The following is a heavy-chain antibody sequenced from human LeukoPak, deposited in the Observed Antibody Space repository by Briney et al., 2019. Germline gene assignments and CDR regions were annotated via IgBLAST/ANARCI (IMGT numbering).Heavy chain of an antibody. J-gene: IGHJ4*02. CDR3: ARVRFLEWLLFRDYFDY. V-gene: IGHV3-23*01. CDR2: ISGSGGST. D-gene: IGHD3-3*01. Sequence: GGSLRLSCAASGCTFSSYAMSWVRQAPGKGLGWVSAISGSGGSTYYADSVKGRFTISRDNSKNTLYLPMNSLRAEDTAVYHCARVRFLEWLLFRDYFDYWGQGTLVTVSS. CDR1: GCTFSSYA.